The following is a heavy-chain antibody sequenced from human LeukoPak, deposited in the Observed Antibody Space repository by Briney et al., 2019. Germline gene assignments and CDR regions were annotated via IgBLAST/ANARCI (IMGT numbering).Heavy chain of an antibody. J-gene: IGHJ4*02. Sequence: GGSLRLSCAASGFTFSNAWMSWVRQAPGKGLEWVGRIKSKTDGGTTDYAAPVKGRFTISRDDSKNTLYLQMNSLKTEDTAVYYCTTGRAAAGELDYWGQGTLVTVSS. CDR3: TTGRAAAGELDY. V-gene: IGHV3-15*01. D-gene: IGHD6-13*01. CDR1: GFTFSNAW. CDR2: IKSKTDGGTT.